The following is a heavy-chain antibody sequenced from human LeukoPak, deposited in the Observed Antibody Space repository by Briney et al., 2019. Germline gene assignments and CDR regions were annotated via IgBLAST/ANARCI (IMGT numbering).Heavy chain of an antibody. CDR3: ARHARSIYSPTDY. J-gene: IGHJ4*02. V-gene: IGHV4-38-2*02. CDR2: IYHSGST. D-gene: IGHD5-18*01. Sequence: PSETLSLTCTVSGYSISSGYYWGWIRQPPGKGLEWIGSIYHSGSTYYNPSLKSRVTISVDTSKNQFSLKLSSVTAADTAVYYCARHARSIYSPTDYWGQGTLVTVSS. CDR1: GYSISSGYY.